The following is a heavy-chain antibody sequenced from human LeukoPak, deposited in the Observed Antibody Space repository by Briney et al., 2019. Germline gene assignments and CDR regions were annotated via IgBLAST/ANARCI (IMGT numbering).Heavy chain of an antibody. V-gene: IGHV4-59*08. CDR1: GGSISDYY. J-gene: IGHJ4*02. CDR2: IYYSGST. Sequence: PSETLSLTCTVSGGSISDYYWSWIRQPPGKGLEWIGYIYYSGSTNYNPSLKSRVTISVDTPKNQFSMKLSSVTAADTAVYYCARFDYSSGLDYWGQGTLVTVSS. CDR3: ARFDYSSGLDY. D-gene: IGHD6-19*01.